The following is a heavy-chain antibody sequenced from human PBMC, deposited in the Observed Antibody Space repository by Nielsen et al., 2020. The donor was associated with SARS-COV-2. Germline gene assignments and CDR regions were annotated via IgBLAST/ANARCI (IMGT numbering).Heavy chain of an antibody. CDR1: GFTFDDYA. J-gene: IGHJ4*02. Sequence: GGSLRLSCAASGFTFDDYAMHWVRQAPGKGLEWVSGISWNSGSIGYADSVKGQFTISRDNAKNSLYLQMNSLRAEDTALYYCAKDTGWFGELFDYWGQGTLVTVSS. V-gene: IGHV3-9*01. CDR3: AKDTGWFGELFDY. D-gene: IGHD3-10*01. CDR2: ISWNSGSI.